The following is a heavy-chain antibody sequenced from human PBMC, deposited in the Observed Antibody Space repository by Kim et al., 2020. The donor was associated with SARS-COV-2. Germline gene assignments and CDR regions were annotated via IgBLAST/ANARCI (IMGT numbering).Heavy chain of an antibody. CDR3: ARSTIAAAGPFDT. Sequence: ASVKVSCKASGYTFTSYYMHWVRQAPGQGLEWMGIINPSGVSTSYAQKFQGRLTMTRDTSTSTVYMELSSLRSEDTAVYYCARSTIAAAGPFDTWGQGTLVSLSS. CDR1: GYTFTSYY. V-gene: IGHV1-46*01. D-gene: IGHD6-13*01. CDR2: INPSGVST. J-gene: IGHJ4*02.